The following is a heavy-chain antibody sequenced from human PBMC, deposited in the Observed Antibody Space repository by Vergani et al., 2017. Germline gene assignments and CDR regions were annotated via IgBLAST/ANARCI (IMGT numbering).Heavy chain of an antibody. CDR1: GFTFDDYG. Sequence: EVQLVESGGGVVRPGGSLRLSCAASGFTFDDYGMSWDRQAPGKGLEWVSGINWNGGSTGYADSVKGRFTISRDKSQNTVNLQMNSLRTEDTAVYFCANSVIAGNVGVAYFGMDVWGRGTTVTVSS. CDR2: INWNGGST. D-gene: IGHD2/OR15-2a*01. CDR3: ANSVIAGNVGVAYFGMDV. J-gene: IGHJ6*02. V-gene: IGHV3-20*04.